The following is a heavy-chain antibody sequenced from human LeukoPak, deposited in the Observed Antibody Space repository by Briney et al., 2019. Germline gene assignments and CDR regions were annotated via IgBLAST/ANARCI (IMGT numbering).Heavy chain of an antibody. J-gene: IGHJ4*02. D-gene: IGHD3-22*01. CDR3: ARGGDRIYYESSGDLDY. CDR1: GYTFTVYY. V-gene: IGHV1-2*02. Sequence: ASVTVSFKASGYTFTVYYMHWVRQAPGQGLEWMGWINPNSGGTDYAQKFQGRVTMTRDTSISTGHMELSRLRSDDTAVYYCARGGDRIYYESSGDLDYWGQGTLVTVSS. CDR2: INPNSGGT.